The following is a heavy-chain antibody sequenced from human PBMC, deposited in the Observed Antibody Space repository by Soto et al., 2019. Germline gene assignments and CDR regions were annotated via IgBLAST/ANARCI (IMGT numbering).Heavy chain of an antibody. CDR3: ARDSKQLVHDYYYYMDV. Sequence: GGSLRLSCAASGFTFSDYYMSWIRQAPGKGLEWVSYISSSGSTIYYADSVKGRFTISRDNAKNSLYLQMNSLRAEDTAVYYCARDSKQLVHDYYYYMDVWGKGTTVTVSS. J-gene: IGHJ6*03. D-gene: IGHD6-6*01. CDR1: GFTFSDYY. CDR2: ISSSGSTI. V-gene: IGHV3-11*01.